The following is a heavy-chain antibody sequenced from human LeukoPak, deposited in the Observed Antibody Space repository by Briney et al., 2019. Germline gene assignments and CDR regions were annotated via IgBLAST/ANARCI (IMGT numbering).Heavy chain of an antibody. V-gene: IGHV4-39*07. CDR3: ARAPFDY. CDR1: GDSISSSSYY. J-gene: IGHJ4*02. Sequence: SETLSLTCTVSGDSISSSSYYWSWIRQPPGKGLEWIGEINHSGSTNYNPSLKSRVTISVDTSKNQFSLKLSSVTAADTAVYYCARAPFDYWGQGTLVTVSS. CDR2: INHSGST.